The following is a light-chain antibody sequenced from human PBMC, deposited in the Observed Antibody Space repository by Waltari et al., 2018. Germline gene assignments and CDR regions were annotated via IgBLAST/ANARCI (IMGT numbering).Light chain of an antibody. J-gene: IGLJ3*02. V-gene: IGLV2-11*01. CDR1: SSDVGGYKY. CDR2: DVL. CDR3: CSYAGSRWV. Sequence: QSALTQPRSVSGSPGQSVTISCPGTSSDVGGYKYVSWYQQHPGKAPKLMIFDVLKRPSVVPSRFSGSKSGSTASLTISGLQAEDEADYYCCSYAGSRWVFGGGTKLTVL.